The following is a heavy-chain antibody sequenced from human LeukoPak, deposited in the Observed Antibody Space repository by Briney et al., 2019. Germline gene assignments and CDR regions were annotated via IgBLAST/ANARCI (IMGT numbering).Heavy chain of an antibody. Sequence: GGSLRLSCAASGFTFSNYGIHWVRKAPGKGLEWVAIISYDGTNKYYADSVKGRFTISRDNSKNTLYLQMNSLRAEDTAMYCCAKEEGVMAIAGSPSGYWGQGTLVTVSS. V-gene: IGHV3-30*18. CDR3: AKEEGVMAIAGSPSGY. CDR1: GFTFSNYG. D-gene: IGHD2-21*01. J-gene: IGHJ4*02. CDR2: ISYDGTNK.